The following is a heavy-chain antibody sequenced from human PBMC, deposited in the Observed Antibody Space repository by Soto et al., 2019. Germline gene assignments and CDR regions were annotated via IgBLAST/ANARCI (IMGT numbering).Heavy chain of an antibody. D-gene: IGHD3-16*02. Sequence: QVQLVESGGGVVQPGRSLRLSCAASGFTFSSYAMHWVRQAPGKGLEWVAVISYDGSNKYYADSVKGRFTISRDNSKNTLYLHMNSLRAEDTAVYYCAREDYDYVWGSYRPFDYWGQGTLVTVSS. CDR2: ISYDGSNK. CDR3: AREDYDYVWGSYRPFDY. J-gene: IGHJ4*02. CDR1: GFTFSSYA. V-gene: IGHV3-30-3*01.